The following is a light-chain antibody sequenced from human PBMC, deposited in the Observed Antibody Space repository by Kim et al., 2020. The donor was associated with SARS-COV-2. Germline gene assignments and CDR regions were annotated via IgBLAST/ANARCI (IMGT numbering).Light chain of an antibody. Sequence: SYELTQPPSVSVSPGQTASITCSGAKLGDKYAYWYQQKPGKSPVLVIYQHTKRPSGISQRFSGSSSGNTATLTISPAQTVDEADYYCQAWDSSTAVFGGGTQLTVL. CDR3: QAWDSSTAV. CDR2: QHT. V-gene: IGLV3-1*01. J-gene: IGLJ3*02. CDR1: KLGDKY.